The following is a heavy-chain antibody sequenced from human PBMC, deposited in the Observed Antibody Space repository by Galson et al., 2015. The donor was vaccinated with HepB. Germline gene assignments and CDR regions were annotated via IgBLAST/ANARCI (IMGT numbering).Heavy chain of an antibody. V-gene: IGHV3-23*01. CDR3: ANGASVTSGFDY. CDR2: ISAGGSGT. Sequence: SLRLSCAASGFTFSGYAMSWVRQAPGKGLEWVSSISAGGSGTYYADSVKGRFTISRDNSKSTLSLQMNSLRAEDTAVYFCANGASVTSGFDYWGKGTLVTVSS. J-gene: IGHJ4*02. CDR1: GFTFSGYA. D-gene: IGHD4-17*01.